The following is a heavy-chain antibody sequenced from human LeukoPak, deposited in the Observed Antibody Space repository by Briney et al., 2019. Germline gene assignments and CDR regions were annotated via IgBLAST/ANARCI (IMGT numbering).Heavy chain of an antibody. D-gene: IGHD1-26*01. V-gene: IGHV1-18*04. J-gene: IGHJ4*02. Sequence: ASVKVSCKGSGYTLSNHAFSWVRQAPGQGLEWMGWISADNGNTNHAQKFQGRVSLTTDTSTSTAYMELRSLRSDDTAVYYCAREELASGSWGQGTLVTVSS. CDR2: ISADNGNT. CDR1: GYTLSNHA. CDR3: AREELASGS.